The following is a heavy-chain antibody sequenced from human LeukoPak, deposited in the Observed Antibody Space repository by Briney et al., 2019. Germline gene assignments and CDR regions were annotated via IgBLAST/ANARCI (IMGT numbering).Heavy chain of an antibody. Sequence: EASVKVSCKASGYTFTGYYMHWVRQAPGQGLEWMGWINPNSGGTNYAQKFQGRVTMTRDTSISTAYMELSRLRSDDTAVYYCARVNLGYYDSSGYYYFDYWGQGTLVTVSS. CDR1: GYTFTGYY. D-gene: IGHD3-22*01. CDR2: INPNSGGT. J-gene: IGHJ4*02. V-gene: IGHV1-2*02. CDR3: ARVNLGYYDSSGYYYFDY.